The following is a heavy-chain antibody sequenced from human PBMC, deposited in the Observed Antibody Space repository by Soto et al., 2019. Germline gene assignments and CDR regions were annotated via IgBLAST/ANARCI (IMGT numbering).Heavy chain of an antibody. CDR2: ISAYNGNT. V-gene: IGHV1-18*01. CDR3: ASNIGYCSGGSCYGPPRYYHYVMDV. CDR1: GYTLTELS. D-gene: IGHD2-15*01. J-gene: IGHJ6*04. Sequence: ASVKVSCKVSGYTLTELSMHWVRQAPGQGLEWMGWISAYNGNTNYAQKLQGRVTMTTDTSTSTAYMELRSLRSDDTAVYYCASNIGYCSGGSCYGPPRYYHYVMDVWGKGTTVTVSS.